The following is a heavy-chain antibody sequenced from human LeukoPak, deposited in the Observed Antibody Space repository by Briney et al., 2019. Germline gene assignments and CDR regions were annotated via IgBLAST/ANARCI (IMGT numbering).Heavy chain of an antibody. CDR2: IIPIFGTA. Sequence: GASVKVSCKASGYTLTGYYMHWVRQAPGQGLEWMGGIIPIFGTANYAQKFQGRVTITADESTSTAYMELSSLRSEDTAVYYCARGQGIVDKYYFDYWGQGTLVTVSS. V-gene: IGHV1-69*13. J-gene: IGHJ4*02. CDR1: GYTLTGYY. D-gene: IGHD3-22*01. CDR3: ARGQGIVDKYYFDY.